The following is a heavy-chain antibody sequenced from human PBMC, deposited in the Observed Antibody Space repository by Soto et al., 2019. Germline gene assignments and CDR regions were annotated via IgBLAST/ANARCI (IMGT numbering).Heavy chain of an antibody. D-gene: IGHD3-9*01. V-gene: IGHV3-23*01. CDR3: ANLALVTTGRY. CDR2: ISGSGGST. Sequence: WGSLRLSCSASGFTFSSYAMSWVRQAPGKGLEWVSAISGSGGSTYYADSVKGRFTISRDNSKNTLYLQMNSLRAEDTAVYYCANLALVTTGRYWGQGTLVTVSS. J-gene: IGHJ4*02. CDR1: GFTFSSYA.